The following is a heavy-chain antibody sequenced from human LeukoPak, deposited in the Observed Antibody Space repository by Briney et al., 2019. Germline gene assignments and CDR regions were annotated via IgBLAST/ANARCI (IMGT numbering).Heavy chain of an antibody. Sequence: PSETLSLTCAVYGGSFSGYYWSWIRQPPGKGLEWIGEINHSGSTNYNPSLKSRVTISVDTSKNQFSLKLSSVTAADTAVYYCARGTNFDWLLYYYYGMDVWGQGTTVTVSS. J-gene: IGHJ6*02. CDR3: ARGTNFDWLLYYYYGMDV. CDR2: INHSGST. V-gene: IGHV4-34*01. CDR1: GGSFSGYY. D-gene: IGHD3-9*01.